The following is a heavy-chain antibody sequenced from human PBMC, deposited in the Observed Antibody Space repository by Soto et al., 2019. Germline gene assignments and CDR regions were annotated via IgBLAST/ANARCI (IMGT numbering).Heavy chain of an antibody. CDR2: ISGSGSST. D-gene: IGHD7-27*01. Sequence: GGSLRLSFAASGFTLSNNYMTWVRQAPGKGLEWVSTISGSGSSTYSADSVKGRFTISRDNSKNTLYLQMNSLRVEDTAIYYCAKAWGIDYWGQGTLVTVSS. J-gene: IGHJ4*02. V-gene: IGHV3-23*01. CDR1: GFTLSNNY. CDR3: AKAWGIDY.